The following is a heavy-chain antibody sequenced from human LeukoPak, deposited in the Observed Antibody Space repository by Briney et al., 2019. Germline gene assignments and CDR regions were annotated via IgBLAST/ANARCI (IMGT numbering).Heavy chain of an antibody. Sequence: GGSLRLSCAASGFTFTSYSMSWVRQAPGKGLGWVSGTSDRGDYTYYADSVKGRFTISRDSSKNTLFLQMNSLRAEDTALYFCARKAQYNGHYPLDYWGQGTLVTVSS. D-gene: IGHD1-7*01. CDR1: GFTFTSYS. V-gene: IGHV3-23*01. CDR3: ARKAQYNGHYPLDY. J-gene: IGHJ4*02. CDR2: TSDRGDYT.